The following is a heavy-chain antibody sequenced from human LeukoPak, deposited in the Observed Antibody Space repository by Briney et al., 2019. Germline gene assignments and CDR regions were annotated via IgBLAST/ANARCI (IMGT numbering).Heavy chain of an antibody. CDR2: ISSSSSTI. J-gene: IGHJ4*02. Sequence: GGSLRLACAASGFTFSSYSMNWVRQAPGKGLEWVSYISSSSSTIYYADSVKGRFTISRDNAKNSLYLQMNSLRVEDTAVYYCARDGSSWSREIDYWGQGTLVTVSS. CDR1: GFTFSSYS. V-gene: IGHV3-48*01. D-gene: IGHD6-13*01. CDR3: ARDGSSWSREIDY.